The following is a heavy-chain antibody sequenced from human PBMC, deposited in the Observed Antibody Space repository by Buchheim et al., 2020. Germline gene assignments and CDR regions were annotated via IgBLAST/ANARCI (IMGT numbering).Heavy chain of an antibody. CDR1: GGSISSSSYY. CDR3: ARGGVMLLQVSAIVH. J-gene: IGHJ1*01. V-gene: IGHV4-39*01. Sequence: QLQLQESGPGLVKPSETLSLTCTVSGGSISSSSYYWGWIRQPPGKGLEWIGYIYYSGSTNYNPSLKSRVTISVDTSKNQFSLKLSSVTAADTAVYYCARGGVMLLQVSAIVHWGQGTL. CDR2: IYYSGST. D-gene: IGHD2-8*01.